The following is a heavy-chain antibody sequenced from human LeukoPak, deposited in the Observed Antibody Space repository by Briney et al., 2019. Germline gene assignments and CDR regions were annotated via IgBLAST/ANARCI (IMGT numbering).Heavy chain of an antibody. V-gene: IGHV3-7*01. J-gene: IGHJ4*02. CDR2: IKYDGNEE. Sequence: PSETLSLTCTVSGGSISSSIYYWGWIRQPPGKGLEWVANIKYDGNEEYYVDSVKGRFTISRDNAKNSLYLQLNSLRVEDTAVYYCKSGGAAPGSFDYWGQGTLVTVSP. CDR1: GGSISSSIYY. CDR3: KSGGAAPGSFDY. D-gene: IGHD1-1*01.